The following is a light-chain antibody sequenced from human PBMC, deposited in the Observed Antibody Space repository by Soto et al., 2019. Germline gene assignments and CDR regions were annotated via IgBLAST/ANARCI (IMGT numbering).Light chain of an antibody. CDR1: SSDFGSYNR. CDR3: FSFTTTSTHV. CDR2: EDS. V-gene: IGLV2-18*02. J-gene: IGLJ1*01. Sequence: QSALTQPPSVSGSPGQSVTISCTGTSSDFGSYNRVSWYRQPPGTAPKLLIYEDSHRPPGVPDRFSGSKSGNTAYLTISGLQVEDEAEYFCFSFTTTSTHVFGTGTKVTVL.